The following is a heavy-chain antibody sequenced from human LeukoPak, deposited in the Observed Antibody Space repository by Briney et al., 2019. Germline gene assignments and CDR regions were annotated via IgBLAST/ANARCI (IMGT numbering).Heavy chain of an antibody. CDR3: ARGVVVPAAESYYYYGMDV. V-gene: IGHV4-34*01. D-gene: IGHD2-2*01. CDR2: INHSGST. CDR1: GGSFRGYY. Sequence: SETLSLTCAVYGGSFRGYYWSWIRQPPGKGLEWIGEINHSGSTNYNPSLKSRVTISVDTSKNQFSLKLSSVTAADTAVYYCARGVVVPAAESYYYYGMDVWGQGTTVTVSS. J-gene: IGHJ6*02.